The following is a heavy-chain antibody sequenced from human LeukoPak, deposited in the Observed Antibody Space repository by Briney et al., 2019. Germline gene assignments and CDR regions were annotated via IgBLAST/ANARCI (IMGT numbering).Heavy chain of an antibody. V-gene: IGHV4-59*01. CDR2: IYNSVTT. D-gene: IGHD3-22*01. CDR1: GGSISSYY. J-gene: IGHJ4*02. CDR3: VTGGGWLPDY. Sequence: SETLSLTCTVSGGSISSYYCNWFRQPPGKGLEWIGYIYNSVTTNYNPSLKSRVTISVDMSKSQFSLRLSSVTATDTAVYYCVTGGGWLPDYWGQGTLVTVSS.